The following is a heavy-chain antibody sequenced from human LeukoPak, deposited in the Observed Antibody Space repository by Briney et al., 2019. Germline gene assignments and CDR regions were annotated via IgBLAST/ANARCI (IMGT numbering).Heavy chain of an antibody. CDR2: ISYDGSNK. V-gene: IGHV3-30*19. D-gene: IGHD3-10*01. Sequence: GGSLRLSCAASGFTFSSYGMHWVRQAPGKGLEWVAVISYDGSNKYYADSVKGRFTISRDNSKNTLYLQMNSLRAEDTAVYYCARDAGWFGEYDFWGQGTLVTVSS. CDR3: ARDAGWFGEYDF. J-gene: IGHJ4*02. CDR1: GFTFSSYG.